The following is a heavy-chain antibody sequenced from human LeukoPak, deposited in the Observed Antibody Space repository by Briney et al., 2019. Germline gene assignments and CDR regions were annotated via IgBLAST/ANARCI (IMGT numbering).Heavy chain of an antibody. CDR1: GGSISSSSYY. CDR3: ARDTVAGTDPHDY. CDR2: IYSGGST. D-gene: IGHD6-19*01. J-gene: IGHJ4*02. Sequence: PSETLSLTCTVSGGSISSSSYYWGWVRQAPGKGLEWVSVIYSGGSTYYADSVKGRFTISRDNPKNTLYLQMNSLRAEDTAVYYCARDTVAGTDPHDYWGQGTLVTVSS. V-gene: IGHV3-66*01.